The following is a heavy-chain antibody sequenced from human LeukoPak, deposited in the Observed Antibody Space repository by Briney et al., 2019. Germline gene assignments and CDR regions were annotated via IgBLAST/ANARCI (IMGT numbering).Heavy chain of an antibody. CDR2: ISGNGDST. V-gene: IGHV3-64*02. D-gene: IGHD2-8*02. CDR3: ARDWWSDY. J-gene: IGHJ4*02. CDR1: GFTFSTYP. Sequence: GGSLRLSRVASGFTFSTYPMLWVRQAPGKGLQYVSGISGNGDSTYYADSVKGRFTISRDNSKNTLYLQMDSLRAEDMAVYYCARDWWSDYWGQGTLVTVSS.